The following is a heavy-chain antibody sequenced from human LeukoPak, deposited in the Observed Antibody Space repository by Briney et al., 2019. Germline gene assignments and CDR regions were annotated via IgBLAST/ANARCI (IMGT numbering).Heavy chain of an antibody. Sequence: PSETLSLTCTVSGGSVSSSSYYWSWIRQPPGKGLEWIGYIYYSGNTNYNPSLKSRVTISIDTSKNQFSLKLSSVTAADTAVYYCAGDADGDYDPDAFDIWGQGTMVTVSS. D-gene: IGHD4-17*01. CDR3: AGDADGDYDPDAFDI. CDR2: IYYSGNT. J-gene: IGHJ3*02. V-gene: IGHV4-61*01. CDR1: GGSVSSSSYY.